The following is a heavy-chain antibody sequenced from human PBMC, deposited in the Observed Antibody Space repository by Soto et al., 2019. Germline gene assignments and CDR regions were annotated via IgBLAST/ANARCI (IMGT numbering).Heavy chain of an antibody. J-gene: IGHJ4*02. V-gene: IGHV3-53*01. CDR2: FHSGGRT. Sequence: GGSLRLSFAVSGFSVSSNYMSWVGQAPGKGLEWVSVFHSGGRTYYADSVKGRFTISRDNSKNAVYLQMSSLRAEDTAVYYCARDGGEGTFDYWGQGTLVTVSS. D-gene: IGHD2-21*01. CDR1: GFSVSSNY. CDR3: ARDGGEGTFDY.